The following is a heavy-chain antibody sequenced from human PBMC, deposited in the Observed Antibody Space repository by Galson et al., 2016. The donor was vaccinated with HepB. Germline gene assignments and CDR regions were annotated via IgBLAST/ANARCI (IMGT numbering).Heavy chain of an antibody. CDR2: SKNRANSYTT. D-gene: IGHD3-16*01. CDR3: ATSIGGASKRY. CDR1: GFIFSDHY. V-gene: IGHV3-72*01. Sequence: SLRLSCAASGFIFSDHYMGWVRQAPGTGLEWVGRSKNRANSYTTEYAASVKGRFTISREHSKNSLYLQMNGLKAEDTAVYYCATSIGGASKRYWGQGTLVTVSS. J-gene: IGHJ4*02.